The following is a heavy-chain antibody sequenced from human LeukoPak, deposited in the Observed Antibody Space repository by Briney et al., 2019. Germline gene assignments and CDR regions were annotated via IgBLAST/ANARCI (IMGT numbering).Heavy chain of an antibody. CDR1: GFSFSRSW. D-gene: IGHD3-10*01. V-gene: IGHV3-7*01. CDR3: VRDGPFGSGTFGY. Sequence: GGSLRLSCVASGFSFSRSWRSWVRQAPGKGLEWVANIKVDGSEKHYLDSVEGRFIISRDNAKNSLHLQMNNLRAEDTAEYYCVRDGPFGSGTFGYWAQGTLVSVSS. CDR2: IKVDGSEK. J-gene: IGHJ4*02.